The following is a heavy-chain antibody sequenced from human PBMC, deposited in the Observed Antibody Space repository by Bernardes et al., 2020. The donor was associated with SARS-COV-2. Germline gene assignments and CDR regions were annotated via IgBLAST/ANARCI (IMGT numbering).Heavy chain of an antibody. Sequence: GVLRLSCAASGFTFSAYAMHWVRQAPGKGLEWVAVISYDGSNKYYADSVKGRFTISRDNSKNTLYMQMNSLRTEDTAVYYCASPYSGSYRSSFDIWGQGTMVTVSS. CDR1: GFTFSAYA. CDR2: ISYDGSNK. J-gene: IGHJ3*02. D-gene: IGHD1-26*01. V-gene: IGHV3-30-3*01. CDR3: ASPYSGSYRSSFDI.